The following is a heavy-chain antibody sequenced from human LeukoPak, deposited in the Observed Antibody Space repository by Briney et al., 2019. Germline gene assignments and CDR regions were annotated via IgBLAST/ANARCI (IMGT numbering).Heavy chain of an antibody. J-gene: IGHJ1*01. V-gene: IGHV1-69*13. D-gene: IGHD3-22*01. CDR1: GCTFSSYA. CDR2: IIAIFGTA. CDR3: ASTTHGSSGYSFQH. Sequence: ASVKVSCKASGCTFSSYAISWVRQAPGQGLEWMGGIIAIFGTAYYAQKFQGRVTITADESTSTAYMELSSLRSEDTAVYYCASTTHGSSGYSFQHWGQGNLVTVSS.